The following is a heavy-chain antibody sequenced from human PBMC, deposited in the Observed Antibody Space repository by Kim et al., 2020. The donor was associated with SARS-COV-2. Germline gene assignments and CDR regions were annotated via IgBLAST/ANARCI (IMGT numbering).Heavy chain of an antibody. D-gene: IGHD6-13*01. CDR3: ARGQHSSSWYFASPMAYYMDV. J-gene: IGHJ6*03. V-gene: IGHV1-18*01. CDR1: GYTFTSYG. CDR2: ISAYNGNT. Sequence: ASVKVSCKASGYTFTSYGISWVRQAPGQGLEWMGWISAYNGNTNYAQKLQGRVTMTTDTSTSTAYMELRSLRSDDTAVYYCARGQHSSSWYFASPMAYYMDVWGKGTTVTVSS.